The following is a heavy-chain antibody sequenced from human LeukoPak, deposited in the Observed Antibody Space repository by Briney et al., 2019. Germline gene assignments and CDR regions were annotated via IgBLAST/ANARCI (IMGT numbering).Heavy chain of an antibody. Sequence: ASVKVSCTASGYTFTGYYMHWVRQAPGQGLEWMGWINPNSGGTNYTQKFQGRVTMTRDTSISTAYMELSRLRSDDTAVYYCARVGAGLYSGYDSVYFDYWGQGTLVTVSS. CDR2: INPNSGGT. V-gene: IGHV1-2*02. CDR3: ARVGAGLYSGYDSVYFDY. J-gene: IGHJ4*02. D-gene: IGHD5-12*01. CDR1: GYTFTGYY.